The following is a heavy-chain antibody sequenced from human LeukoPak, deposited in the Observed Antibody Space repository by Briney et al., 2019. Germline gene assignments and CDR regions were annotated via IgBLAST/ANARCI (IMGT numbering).Heavy chain of an antibody. CDR3: AKYPELSTNFDY. D-gene: IGHD3-16*02. Sequence: GGSLRLSCAASGFTFSSYAMHWVRQAPGKGLEWVAVIWYDGSNKYYADSVKGRFTISRDNSKNTLYLQMNSLRAEDTAVYYCAKYPELSTNFDYWGQGTLVTVSS. V-gene: IGHV3-33*06. CDR1: GFTFSSYA. J-gene: IGHJ4*02. CDR2: IWYDGSNK.